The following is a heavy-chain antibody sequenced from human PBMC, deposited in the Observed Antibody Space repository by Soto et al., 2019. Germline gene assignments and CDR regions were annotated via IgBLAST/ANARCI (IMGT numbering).Heavy chain of an antibody. CDR3: VRDSPIGSTFSGYDGIDY. CDR2: IIPLLVTT. J-gene: IGHJ4*02. V-gene: IGHV1-69*08. CDR1: GGTFSNDI. D-gene: IGHD5-12*01. Sequence: QVQLVQSGAEVKKPGSSVKVSCKTSGGTFSNDIITWVRQAPGQGFDWMGRIIPLLVTTNYAQKFQGRVTITADKSTGTAYMELNRLRSEDTAVYYCVRDSPIGSTFSGYDGIDYWGQGTLVTVSS.